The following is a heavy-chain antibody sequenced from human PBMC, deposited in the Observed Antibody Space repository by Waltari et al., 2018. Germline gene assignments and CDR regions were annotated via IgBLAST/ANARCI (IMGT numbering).Heavy chain of an antibody. V-gene: IGHV3-53*01. Sequence: EVQLVESGGGLIQPGGSLRLSCAASGFIVSNNYMNWVRQAPGKGLGWVSVIYTADRKYYADSVKGRFTIARDKSKNTLYLQMNSLRAEDTAVYDCAREFGGLNDAFDIWGQGTMVSVSS. CDR3: AREFGGLNDAFDI. CDR2: IYTADRK. J-gene: IGHJ3*02. D-gene: IGHD2-15*01. CDR1: GFIVSNNY.